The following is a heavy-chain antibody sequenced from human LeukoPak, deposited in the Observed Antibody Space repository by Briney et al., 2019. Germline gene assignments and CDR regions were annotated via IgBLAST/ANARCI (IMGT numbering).Heavy chain of an antibody. CDR1: GGSFSGYY. CDR2: INHSGST. CDR3: ARDSAWGYYDSSGYYAGIDY. Sequence: SETLSLTCAVYGGSFSGYYWSWIRQPPGKWLEWIGEINHSGSTNYNPSLKSRVTISVDTSKNQFSLKLSSVTAADTAVYYCARDSAWGYYDSSGYYAGIDYWGQGTLVTVSS. J-gene: IGHJ4*02. V-gene: IGHV4-34*01. D-gene: IGHD3-22*01.